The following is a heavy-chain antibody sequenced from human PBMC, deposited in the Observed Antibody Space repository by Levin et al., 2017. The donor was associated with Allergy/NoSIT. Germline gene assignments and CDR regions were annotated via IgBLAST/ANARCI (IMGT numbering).Heavy chain of an antibody. J-gene: IGHJ6*03. CDR2: ISFDGNDK. D-gene: IGHD6-19*01. CDR1: GFIFSNYA. CDR3: VKGAKFSSGSNYFYYYMDV. Sequence: GGSLRLSCVASGFIFSNYAMHWVRQAPGKGLEWVARISFDGNDKYYVNSVKGRFTISRDNSKNTLFLQMSSLNTEDTAVYYCVKGAKFSSGSNYFYYYMDVWGKGTTVSVS. V-gene: IGHV3-30*18.